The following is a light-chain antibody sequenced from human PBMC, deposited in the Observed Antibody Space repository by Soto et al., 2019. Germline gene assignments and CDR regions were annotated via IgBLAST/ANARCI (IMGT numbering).Light chain of an antibody. CDR1: QDISNY. CDR3: LQFHNLPT. Sequence: DIQMTQSPSSLSASIGDRVTITCQASQDISNYLNWYQHKPGKAPKILIYDAFTLETGVPSRFSGSGSGTDFTFTISSLQPEDIATDYCLQFHNLPTFGGGAKVDIK. CDR2: DAF. J-gene: IGKJ4*01. V-gene: IGKV1-33*01.